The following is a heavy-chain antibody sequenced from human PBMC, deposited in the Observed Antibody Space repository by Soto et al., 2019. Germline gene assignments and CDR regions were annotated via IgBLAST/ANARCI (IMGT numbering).Heavy chain of an antibody. CDR3: AKSAPGDYYSGLAV. V-gene: IGHV3-74*01. D-gene: IGHD7-27*01. Sequence: GGSLRLSCAASGFTFSSYWMHWVRQAPGKGLVWVSRINSDGSSTSYADSVKGRFTISRDNAQNTLYLQMNSLRAEDTAVYYSAKSAPGDYYSGLAVWGQGTTVPVS. J-gene: IGHJ6*02. CDR2: INSDGSST. CDR1: GFTFSSYW.